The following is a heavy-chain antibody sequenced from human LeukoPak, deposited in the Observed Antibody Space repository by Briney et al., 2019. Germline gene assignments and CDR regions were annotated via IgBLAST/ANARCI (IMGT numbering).Heavy chain of an antibody. Sequence: GASVKVSCKASGYTFTSYAMHWVRQAPGQRLEWMGWINAGNGNTKYSQKFQGRVTITRDTSASTAYMVLSSLRSEDTAVYYCARDRPYYYDSSGYPHRFDYWGQGTLVTVSS. CDR2: INAGNGNT. CDR3: ARDRPYYYDSSGYPHRFDY. J-gene: IGHJ4*02. CDR1: GYTFTSYA. D-gene: IGHD3-22*01. V-gene: IGHV1-3*01.